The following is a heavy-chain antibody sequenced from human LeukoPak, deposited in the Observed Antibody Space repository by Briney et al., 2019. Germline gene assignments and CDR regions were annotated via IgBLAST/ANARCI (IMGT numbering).Heavy chain of an antibody. V-gene: IGHV3-30*02. Sequence: GGSLRLSCAASGFTLSGYWMSWVRRAPGKGLEWVAFIRYDGSNKYYADSVKGRFTISRDNSKNTLYLQMNSLRAEDTAVYYCAKDRRYYYDSLEAFDIWGQGTMVTVSS. CDR3: AKDRRYYYDSLEAFDI. CDR2: IRYDGSNK. D-gene: IGHD3-22*01. J-gene: IGHJ3*02. CDR1: GFTLSGYW.